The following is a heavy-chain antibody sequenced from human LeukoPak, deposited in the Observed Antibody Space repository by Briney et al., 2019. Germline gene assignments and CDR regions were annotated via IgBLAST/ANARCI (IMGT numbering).Heavy chain of an antibody. Sequence: GGSLRLSCAAPGFSFSSYAMSWVRQSPGKGMGWVSSTSGDGGATYYSNSLKGRFTNSRDNSRNTLYLQMNSLRAEDTAVYYCAKDRPNYYGSNGHYYRRDGDYWGQGTLVTVSS. J-gene: IGHJ4*02. CDR3: AKDRPNYYGSNGHYYRRDGDY. CDR2: TSGDGGAT. CDR1: GFSFSSYA. V-gene: IGHV3-23*01. D-gene: IGHD3-22*01.